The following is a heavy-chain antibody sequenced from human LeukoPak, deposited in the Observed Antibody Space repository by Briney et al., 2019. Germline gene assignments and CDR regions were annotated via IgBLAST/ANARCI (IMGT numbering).Heavy chain of an antibody. CDR2: ISYDGSNK. CDR3: AKDWDDFWSDTYYFDY. D-gene: IGHD3-3*01. V-gene: IGHV3-30-3*01. J-gene: IGHJ4*02. CDR1: GFTFSSYA. Sequence: GGSLRLSCAASGFTFSSYAMHWVRQAPGKGLEWVAVISYDGSNKYYADSVKGRFTISRDNSKSTLYLQMNSLRAEDTAVYYCAKDWDDFWSDTYYFDYWGQGTLVTVSS.